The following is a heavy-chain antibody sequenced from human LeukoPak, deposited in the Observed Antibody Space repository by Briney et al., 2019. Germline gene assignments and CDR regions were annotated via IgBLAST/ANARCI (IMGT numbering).Heavy chain of an antibody. V-gene: IGHV4-39*01. Sequence: PSETLSLTCTVSGDSSSRSSYYLAWIRQPPGRGLEWIGTLYYSGSTYYNPSLKSRVTISVDTSKNQFSLKLSSVTAADTAVYYCARGGGDSSGIDYWGQGTLVTVSS. D-gene: IGHD3-22*01. CDR3: ARGGGDSSGIDY. J-gene: IGHJ4*02. CDR2: LYYSGST. CDR1: GDSSSRSSYY.